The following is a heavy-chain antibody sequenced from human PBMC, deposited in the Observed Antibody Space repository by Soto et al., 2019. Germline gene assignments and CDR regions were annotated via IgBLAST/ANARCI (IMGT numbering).Heavy chain of an antibody. CDR1: GYTFTSYG. V-gene: IGHV1-18*01. Sequence: ASVKVSCKASGYTFTSYGISWVRQAPGQGLEWMGWISAYNGNTNYAQKLQGRVTMTTDTSTSTAYMELRSLRSDDTAVYYCARDRYSSGIGDWFDPWGQGTLVTSPQ. J-gene: IGHJ5*02. CDR2: ISAYNGNT. CDR3: ARDRYSSGIGDWFDP. D-gene: IGHD6-19*01.